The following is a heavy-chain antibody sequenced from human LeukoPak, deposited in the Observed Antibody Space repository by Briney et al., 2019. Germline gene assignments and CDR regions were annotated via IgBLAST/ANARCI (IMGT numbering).Heavy chain of an antibody. J-gene: IGHJ4*02. CDR3: ASRGGDGEDDY. CDR1: GGSISSSSYY. Sequence: SETLSLTCTVSGGSISSSSYYWGWIRQPPGKGLEWIGSIYYSGGTYYNPSLKSRVTISVDTSKNQFSLKLSSVTAADTAVYYCASRGGDGEDDYWGQGTLVTVSS. CDR2: IYYSGGT. V-gene: IGHV4-39*01. D-gene: IGHD3-10*01.